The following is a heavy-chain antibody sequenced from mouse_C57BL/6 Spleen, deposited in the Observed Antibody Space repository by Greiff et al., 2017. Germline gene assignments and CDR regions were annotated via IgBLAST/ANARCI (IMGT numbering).Heavy chain of an antibody. V-gene: IGHV2-3*01. D-gene: IGHD3-2*02. CDR3: AKSSGYTMDY. Sequence: QVQLQESGPGLVAPSQRLSITCTVSGFSFTSYGVSWVSQPPGKGLEWLGVIRGDGSTTCHSSLISSLSISKDTSKSQVFVELNSLHTDDTATYYWAKSSGYTMDYWGQGTSVTVSS. J-gene: IGHJ4*01. CDR1: GFSFTSYG. CDR2: IRGDGST.